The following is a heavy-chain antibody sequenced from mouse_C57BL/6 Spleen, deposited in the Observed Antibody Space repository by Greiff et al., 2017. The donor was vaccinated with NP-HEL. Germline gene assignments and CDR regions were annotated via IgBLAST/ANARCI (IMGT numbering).Heavy chain of an antibody. V-gene: IGHV1-18*01. CDR1: GYTFTDYN. J-gene: IGHJ3*01. D-gene: IGHD1-1*01. CDR3: ARSVAYYGSSWFAY. CDR2: INPNNGGT. Sequence: EVQLVESGPELVKPGASVKIPCKASGYTFTDYNMDWVKQSHGKSLEWIGDINPNNGGTIYNQKFKGKATLTVDKSSSTAYMELRSLTSEDTAVYYCARSVAYYGSSWFAYWGQGTLVTVSA.